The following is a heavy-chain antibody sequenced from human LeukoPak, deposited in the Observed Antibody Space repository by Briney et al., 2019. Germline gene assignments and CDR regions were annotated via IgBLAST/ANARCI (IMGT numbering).Heavy chain of an antibody. CDR1: GFTFSSYE. D-gene: IGHD5-12*01. CDR2: ISSSGGNI. V-gene: IGHV3-48*03. Sequence: PGGSLRLSCSASGFTFSSYEMNWVRQAPGTGLERVSYISSSGGNIHYADSVKGRFTISRDNARNSLYLQMNSLTAEDTAVYFCAKDGYSGYDYRFAYWGQGTLVTVSS. J-gene: IGHJ4*02. CDR3: AKDGYSGYDYRFAY.